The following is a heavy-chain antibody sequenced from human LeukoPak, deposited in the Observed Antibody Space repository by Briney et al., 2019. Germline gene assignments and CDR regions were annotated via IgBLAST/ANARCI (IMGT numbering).Heavy chain of an antibody. J-gene: IGHJ4*02. CDR1: GFTFTTYW. Sequence: PGGSLRLSCAASGFTFTTYWMSWVRQAPGKGLEWVANIKQDGTEKYYVDSVKGRFTISRDNSKNTLYLQMNSLRAEDTAVYYCARGYSMGLSRWGQGTLVTVSS. CDR3: ARGYSMGLSR. V-gene: IGHV3-7*03. CDR2: IKQDGTEK. D-gene: IGHD1-26*01.